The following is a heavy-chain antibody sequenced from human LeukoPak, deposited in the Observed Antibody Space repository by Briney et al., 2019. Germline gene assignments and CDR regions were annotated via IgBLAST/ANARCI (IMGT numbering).Heavy chain of an antibody. CDR1: GYSISSGYY. J-gene: IGHJ4*02. V-gene: IGHV4-38-2*02. Sequence: NPSETLSLTCAVSGYSISSGYYWGWIRQPPGKGLEWIGSIYHSGSTYYNPSLKSRVTISVDTSKNQFSLKLSSVTAADMAVYYCARDEILWFGELSGYYFDYWGQGTLVTVSS. D-gene: IGHD3-10*01. CDR3: ARDEILWFGELSGYYFDY. CDR2: IYHSGST.